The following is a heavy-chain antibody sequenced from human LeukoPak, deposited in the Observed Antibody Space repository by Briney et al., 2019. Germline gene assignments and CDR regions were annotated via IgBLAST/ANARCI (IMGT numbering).Heavy chain of an antibody. Sequence: PGGSLRLSCAASGFTFNTHGMSWVRQAPGKGLEWVSAISGGGGDTYYADSVKGRFTISRDNSKNTLYLQLNSLRVEDTAVYYCAKDRRGSGWYGGFDSWGQGMLVTVSA. D-gene: IGHD6-19*01. V-gene: IGHV3-23*01. J-gene: IGHJ4*02. CDR1: GFTFNTHG. CDR3: AKDRRGSGWYGGFDS. CDR2: ISGGGGDT.